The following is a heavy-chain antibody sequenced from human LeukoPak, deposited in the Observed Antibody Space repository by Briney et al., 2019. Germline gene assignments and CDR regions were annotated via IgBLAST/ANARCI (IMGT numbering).Heavy chain of an antibody. CDR3: ARLHYAFWSGYYPYFDY. D-gene: IGHD3-3*01. CDR2: IYTSGST. CDR1: GVSISSYY. V-gene: IGHV4-4*09. J-gene: IGHJ4*02. Sequence: SETLALTCTVSGVSISSYYWSWIRRPPGKGLEWIEYIYTSGSTNYNPSLKSRVTISVDTSKNQFSLKLSSVTAADTAVYYCARLHYAFWSGYYPYFDYWGQGTLVTVSS.